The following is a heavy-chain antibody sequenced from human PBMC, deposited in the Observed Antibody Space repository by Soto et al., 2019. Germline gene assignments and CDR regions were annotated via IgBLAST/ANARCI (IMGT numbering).Heavy chain of an antibody. CDR1: GFTFSSFA. J-gene: IGHJ4*02. Sequence: GGSLRLSCAASGFTFSSFAMSWVRQAPGKGLDWVSAISGSGGSTYSAESVKGRFTISRDNSKNTLYLQMSSLRAEDTAVYYCARGFSAGKGSQPDLWGQGALVTVYS. CDR3: ARGFSAGKGSQPDL. V-gene: IGHV3-23*01. CDR2: ISGSGGST. D-gene: IGHD6-13*01.